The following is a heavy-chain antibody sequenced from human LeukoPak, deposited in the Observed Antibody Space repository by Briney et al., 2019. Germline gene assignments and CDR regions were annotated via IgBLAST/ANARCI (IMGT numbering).Heavy chain of an antibody. Sequence: GGSLRLSCAASGLTFSSYAMSWVRQAPGKGLEWVSAISGSGGSTYYADSVKGRFTISRDNSKNTLYLQMNSLRAEDTAVYYCAKYYDILTGYFDAFDIWGQGTMVTVSS. CDR2: ISGSGGST. CDR1: GLTFSSYA. D-gene: IGHD3-9*01. J-gene: IGHJ3*02. CDR3: AKYYDILTGYFDAFDI. V-gene: IGHV3-23*01.